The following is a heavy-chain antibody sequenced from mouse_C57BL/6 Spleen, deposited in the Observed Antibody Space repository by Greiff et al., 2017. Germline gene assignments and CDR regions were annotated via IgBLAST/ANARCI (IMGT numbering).Heavy chain of an antibody. Sequence: EVNVVESEGGLVQPGSSMKLSCTASGFTFSDYYMAWVRQVPEKGLEWVANINYDGSSTYYLDSLKSRFIISRDNAKNILYLQMSSLKSEDTATYYCARGALIYYYGSSSRYFDVWGTGTTVTVSS. D-gene: IGHD1-1*01. CDR2: INYDGSST. CDR3: ARGALIYYYGSSSRYFDV. V-gene: IGHV5-16*01. J-gene: IGHJ1*03. CDR1: GFTFSDYY.